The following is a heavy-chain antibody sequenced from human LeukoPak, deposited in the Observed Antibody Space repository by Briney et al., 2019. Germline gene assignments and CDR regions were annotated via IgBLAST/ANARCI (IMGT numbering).Heavy chain of an antibody. CDR3: ARGYNWSDVPKGFDY. J-gene: IGHJ4*02. CDR2: IFTYIGNT. V-gene: IGHV1-18*04. D-gene: IGHD1-1*01. Sequence: SVNVSCKASGYTFTIYGISWVRQAPGQGLEWMGWIFTYIGNTNYAQTLQGRVTMTTDTSTSTAYMELRSLRSDGTAVYYCARGYNWSDVPKGFDYWGQGTLVTVSS. CDR1: GYTFTIYG.